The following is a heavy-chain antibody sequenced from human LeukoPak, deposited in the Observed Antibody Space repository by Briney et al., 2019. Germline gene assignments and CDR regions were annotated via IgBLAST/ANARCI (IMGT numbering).Heavy chain of an antibody. V-gene: IGHV3-7*01. J-gene: IGHJ4*02. CDR2: IKQGGSEK. CDR1: GFTFSSYY. Sequence: GGSLRLSCAASGFTFSSYYMSWVRQAPGKGLEWVANIKQGGSEKYYVDSVKGRFTISRDNAKNSLYLQMNSLRAEDTAVYYCARGGQWPVDYWGQGTLVTVSP. CDR3: ARGGQWPVDY. D-gene: IGHD6-19*01.